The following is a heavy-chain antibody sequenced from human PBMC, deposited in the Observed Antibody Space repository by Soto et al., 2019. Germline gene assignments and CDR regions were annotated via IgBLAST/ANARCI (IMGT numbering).Heavy chain of an antibody. J-gene: IGHJ4*02. Sequence: GGSLRLSCAASGFTFSSYAMSWVRQAPGKGLEWVSAISGSGGSTYYADSVKGRFTISRDNSKNTLYLQMNSLRAEDTAVYYCAKRDNSSWSTYYFDYWGQGTLVTVSS. CDR2: ISGSGGST. V-gene: IGHV3-23*01. D-gene: IGHD6-13*01. CDR3: AKRDNSSWSTYYFDY. CDR1: GFTFSSYA.